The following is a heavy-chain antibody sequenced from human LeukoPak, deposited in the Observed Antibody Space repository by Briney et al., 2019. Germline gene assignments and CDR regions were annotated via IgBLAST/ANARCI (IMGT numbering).Heavy chain of an antibody. Sequence: SETLSLTCTVSGYSISSGYYWGWIRQPPGKGLEWIGSIHHSGSTYYNPSLKSRVIISSDTSKNQLSLKLSSVTAADTAVYYCGRSGGDSYYYYYMDVWGKGTTVTVSS. CDR3: GRSGGDSYYYYYMDV. V-gene: IGHV4-38-2*02. J-gene: IGHJ6*03. CDR1: GYSISSGYY. D-gene: IGHD3-16*01. CDR2: IHHSGST.